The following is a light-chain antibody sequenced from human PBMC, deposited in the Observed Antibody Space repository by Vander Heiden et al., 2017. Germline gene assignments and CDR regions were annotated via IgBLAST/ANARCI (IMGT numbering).Light chain of an antibody. CDR1: SSDVGEYNF. V-gene: IGLV2-14*01. Sequence: QSALTQPASVSGSPGQSIAISCTGTSSDVGEYNFVSWYQQHPGKAPKLMIYEVNNRPSGVSDRFSGSKSGITASLTISGLQAEDEADYYCSSYTSITNTLVVFGGGTKLTVL. CDR3: SSYTSITNTLVV. J-gene: IGLJ3*02. CDR2: EVN.